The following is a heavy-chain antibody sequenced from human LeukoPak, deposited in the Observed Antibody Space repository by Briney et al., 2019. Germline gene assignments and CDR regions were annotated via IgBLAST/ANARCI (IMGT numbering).Heavy chain of an antibody. V-gene: IGHV1-3*01. CDR3: ARASHDYVWACDY. Sequence: ASVKVSCTASGYTFTSYAMHWVRQAPGQRLEWMGWINAGNGNTKYSQKFQGRVTITRDTSASTAYMELSSLRSEDTAVYYCARASHDYVWACDYWGQGTLVTVSS. CDR2: INAGNGNT. CDR1: GYTFTSYA. J-gene: IGHJ4*02. D-gene: IGHD3-16*01.